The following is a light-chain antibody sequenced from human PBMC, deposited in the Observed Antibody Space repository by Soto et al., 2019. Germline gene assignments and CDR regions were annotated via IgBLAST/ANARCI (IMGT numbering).Light chain of an antibody. CDR1: SSDVGGYNY. J-gene: IGLJ1*01. CDR2: EVN. V-gene: IGLV2-8*01. Sequence: QSVLTQPPSASGSPGQSVTISCTGTSSDVGGYNYVSWFRQHPGKAPKLIIHEVNQRPSGVPDRFSGSKSGNTASLTVSGLQAEDEGTYYRSSYGGYNNVVFGTGTKVTV. CDR3: SSYGGYNNVV.